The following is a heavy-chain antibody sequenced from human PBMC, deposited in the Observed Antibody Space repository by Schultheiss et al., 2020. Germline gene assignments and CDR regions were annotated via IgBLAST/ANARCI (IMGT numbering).Heavy chain of an antibody. J-gene: IGHJ4*02. Sequence: GGSLRLSCAASGFTFSSYGMHWVRQAPGKGLEWVAVISYDGSNKYYADSVKGRFTISRDNSKNTLYLQMNSLRAEDTAVYYCAKAQGGFGDFLVDYWGQGTLVTVSS. CDR3: AKAQGGFGDFLVDY. CDR2: ISYDGSNK. V-gene: IGHV3-30*18. D-gene: IGHD3-10*01. CDR1: GFTFSSYG.